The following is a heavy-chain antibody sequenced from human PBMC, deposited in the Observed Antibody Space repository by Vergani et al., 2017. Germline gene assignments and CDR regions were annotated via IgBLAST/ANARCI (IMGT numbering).Heavy chain of an antibody. J-gene: IGHJ4*02. CDR3: ARDDTVTPH. V-gene: IGHV3-21*01. Sequence: EVQLVESGGGLVKPGGSLRLSCAASGFTFSSYSMNWVRQAPGQGLEWVSSISISSSYIYYADSVKGRFTISRDNAKNSLYLQMNSLRAEDTAVYYCARDDTVTPHWGEGTLVTVSS. CDR1: GFTFSSYS. D-gene: IGHD4-17*01. CDR2: ISISSSYI.